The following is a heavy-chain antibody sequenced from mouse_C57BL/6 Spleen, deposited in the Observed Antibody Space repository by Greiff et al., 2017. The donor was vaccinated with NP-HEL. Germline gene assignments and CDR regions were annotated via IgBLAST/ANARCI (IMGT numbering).Heavy chain of an antibody. D-gene: IGHD1-1*01. CDR2: IDPSDSYT. CDR3: ARKDYYGSGYFDV. Sequence: QVQLQQSGAELVMPGASVKLSCKASGYTFTSYWMHWVKQRPGQGLEWIGEIDPSDSYTNYNQKFKGKSTLTVDKSSSTAYMQLSSLTSEDSAVYYCARKDYYGSGYFDVWGTGTTVTVSS. J-gene: IGHJ1*03. CDR1: GYTFTSYW. V-gene: IGHV1-69*01.